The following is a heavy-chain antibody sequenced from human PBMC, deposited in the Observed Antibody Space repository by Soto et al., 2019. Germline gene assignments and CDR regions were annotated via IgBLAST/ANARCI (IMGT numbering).Heavy chain of an antibody. J-gene: IGHJ4*02. V-gene: IGHV1-69*02. CDR3: ASTYCSGGSCYSGRDY. D-gene: IGHD2-15*01. CDR1: GGTFSSYT. CDR2: IIPILGIA. Sequence: QVQLVQSGAEVKKPGSSVKVSCKASGGTFSSYTISWVRQAPGQGLEWMGRIIPILGIANYAQKFQGRVTITADKSTSTAYMELSRLRSEDTAVYYCASTYCSGGSCYSGRDYWGQGTLVTVSS.